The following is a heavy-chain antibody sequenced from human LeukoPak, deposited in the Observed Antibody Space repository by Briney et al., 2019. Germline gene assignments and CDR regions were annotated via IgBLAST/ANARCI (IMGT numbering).Heavy chain of an antibody. J-gene: IGHJ4*02. CDR1: GFTFSTYG. Sequence: PGRSLRLSCAASGFTFSTYGMHWVRQAPGKGLERVAVISSDGSNTYYADSVKGRFTISRDNSKNTLYLQMNSLRAEDTAVYYCAYGSSWTYDFDYWGQGTLVTVSS. CDR2: ISSDGSNT. V-gene: IGHV3-30*03. D-gene: IGHD6-13*01. CDR3: AYGSSWTYDFDY.